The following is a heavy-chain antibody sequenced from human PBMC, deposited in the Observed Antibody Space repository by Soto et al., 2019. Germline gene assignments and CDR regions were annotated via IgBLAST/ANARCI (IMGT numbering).Heavy chain of an antibody. Sequence: QVQLVESGGGVVQPGRSLRLSCAASGFTFSSYGMHWVRQAPGKGLEWGAVISYDGSNKYYADSVKGRFTISRDNSKNTLYLQMNSLRAEDTAVYYCAKGEDIVVVPAAMAPTPGLDYWGQGTLVTVSS. D-gene: IGHD2-2*01. J-gene: IGHJ4*02. CDR3: AKGEDIVVVPAAMAPTPGLDY. CDR1: GFTFSSYG. V-gene: IGHV3-30*18. CDR2: ISYDGSNK.